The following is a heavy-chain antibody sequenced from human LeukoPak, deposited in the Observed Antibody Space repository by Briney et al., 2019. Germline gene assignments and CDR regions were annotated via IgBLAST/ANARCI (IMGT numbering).Heavy chain of an antibody. CDR2: IRYDGSNK. J-gene: IGHJ4*02. Sequence: GGSLRLSCAASGFTFSSYGMHWVRQAPGKGLEWVAFIRYDGSNKYYADSVKGRFTISRDNSKNTLYLQMNSLRAEDTAVYYCARAQLLWFGESPFDYWGQGTLVTVSS. CDR1: GFTFSSYG. CDR3: ARAQLLWFGESPFDY. D-gene: IGHD3-10*01. V-gene: IGHV3-30*02.